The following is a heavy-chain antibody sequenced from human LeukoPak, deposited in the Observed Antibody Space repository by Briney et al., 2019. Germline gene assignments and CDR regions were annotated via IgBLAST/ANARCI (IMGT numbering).Heavy chain of an antibody. Sequence: GASVKVSCKASGYTFTSYDINWVRQATGQGLEWMGWMNPNSGNTGYAQKFQGRVTMTRNTSISTAYMELSSLRSEDTAVYYCASNTYYYGSGSLERFDYWGQGTLVTVSS. V-gene: IGHV1-8*01. D-gene: IGHD3-10*01. CDR2: MNPNSGNT. CDR3: ASNTYYYGSGSLERFDY. CDR1: GYTFTSYD. J-gene: IGHJ4*02.